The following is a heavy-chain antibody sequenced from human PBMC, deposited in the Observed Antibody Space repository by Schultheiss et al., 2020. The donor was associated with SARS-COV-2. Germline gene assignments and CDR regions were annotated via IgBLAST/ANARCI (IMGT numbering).Heavy chain of an antibody. CDR1: GFSFSFYG. Sequence: GGSLRLSCTASGFSFSFYGMHWVRQAPGKGLDWVAVLWHDGSINYYADSVRGRFTISRDNSRNTLYLQMNSLRAEDTAVYYCARETMTGRPNTYYYGVDVWGQGTTVTVSS. CDR3: ARETMTGRPNTYYYGVDV. CDR2: LWHDGSIN. J-gene: IGHJ6*02. D-gene: IGHD1-1*01. V-gene: IGHV3-33*01.